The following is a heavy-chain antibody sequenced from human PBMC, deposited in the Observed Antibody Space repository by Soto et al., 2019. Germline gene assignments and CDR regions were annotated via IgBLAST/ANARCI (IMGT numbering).Heavy chain of an antibody. V-gene: IGHV1-69*12. CDR1: GGTFSSYA. D-gene: IGHD1-7*01. CDR3: ASEGERITGTTRWFDP. CDR2: IIPIFGTA. Sequence: QVQLVQSGAEVKKPGSSVKVSCKASGGTFSSYAISWVRQAPGQGLEWMGGIIPIFGTANYAQKFQGRVTITADESTSTAYMELSRLRSEDTAVYYCASEGERITGTTRWFDPWGQGTLVTVSS. J-gene: IGHJ5*02.